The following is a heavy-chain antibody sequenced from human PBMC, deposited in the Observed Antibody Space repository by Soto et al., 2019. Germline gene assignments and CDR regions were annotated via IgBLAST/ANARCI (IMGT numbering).Heavy chain of an antibody. J-gene: IGHJ4*02. CDR2: ISGSGDST. CDR1: GVTLRTYA. V-gene: IGHV3-23*01. D-gene: IGHD6-19*01. CDR3: AKERSSGWSFDY. Sequence: GGYRRHWYGGSGVTLRTYAMNWVRQAPGKGLEWVSGISGSGDSTYYADSVKGRFTVSRDNSKNTLYLQMNSLRAEDTAVFYCAKERSSGWSFDYWGQGT.